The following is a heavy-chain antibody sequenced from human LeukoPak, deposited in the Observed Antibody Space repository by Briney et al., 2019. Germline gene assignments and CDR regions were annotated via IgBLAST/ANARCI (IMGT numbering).Heavy chain of an antibody. Sequence: SETLSLTCTVSGGSISSSSYYWGWIRQPPGKGLEWIGSIYYSGSTYYNPSLKSRVTISVDTSKNQFSLKLSSVTAADTAVYYCARDAYSSGWWSYWGQGTLVTVSS. D-gene: IGHD6-19*01. CDR2: IYYSGST. CDR1: GGSISSSSYY. J-gene: IGHJ4*02. V-gene: IGHV4-39*07. CDR3: ARDAYSSGWWSY.